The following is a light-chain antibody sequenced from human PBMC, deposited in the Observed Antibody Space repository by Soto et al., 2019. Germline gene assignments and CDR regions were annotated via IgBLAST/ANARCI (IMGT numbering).Light chain of an antibody. V-gene: IGKV1-5*03. J-gene: IGKJ1*01. Sequence: DIQMTQSPSTLSASVGDRDTITCRASQSISNWLAWYQQKPGKAPKLLIYKASSLESGVPSRFSGSGSGTEFPLTISSLPPDDFASYYCQQYNSNPTWTFGQGTKVEVK. CDR3: QQYNSNPTWT. CDR2: KAS. CDR1: QSISNW.